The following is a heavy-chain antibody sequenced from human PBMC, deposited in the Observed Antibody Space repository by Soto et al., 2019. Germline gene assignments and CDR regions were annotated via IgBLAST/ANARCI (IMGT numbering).Heavy chain of an antibody. CDR2: VKSKTDGGTT. D-gene: IGHD3-22*01. CDR3: TTDSYITSIIVRFDY. J-gene: IGHJ4*02. V-gene: IGHV3-15*07. CDR1: GFTFSNAW. Sequence: GGSLRLSCAASGFTFSNAWINWVRQTPGKGLEWVGRVKSKTDGGTTVFAAPVKGRFAISRDDSKNMVYLEMNSLKTEDTAIYYCTTDSYITSIIVRFDYWGQGTLVTVS.